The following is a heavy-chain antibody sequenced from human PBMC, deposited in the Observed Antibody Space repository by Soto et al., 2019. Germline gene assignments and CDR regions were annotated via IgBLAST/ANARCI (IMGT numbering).Heavy chain of an antibody. Sequence: GGSLRLSCAASGFTFSSYSMNWVRQAPGKGLEWVSYISSSSSTIYYADSVKGRFTISRDNAKNSLYLQMNSLRDEDTAVYYCARDRVSSYYYYGMDVWGQGTTVTVSS. CDR3: ARDRVSSYYYYGMDV. V-gene: IGHV3-48*02. J-gene: IGHJ6*02. CDR1: GFTFSSYS. CDR2: ISSSSSTI. D-gene: IGHD3-10*01.